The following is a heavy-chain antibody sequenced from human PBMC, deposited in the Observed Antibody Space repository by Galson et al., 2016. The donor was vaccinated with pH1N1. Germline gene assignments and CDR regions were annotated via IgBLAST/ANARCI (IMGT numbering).Heavy chain of an antibody. D-gene: IGHD5-18*01. Sequence: SVKVSCKASGYTFTNYGITWVRQAPGQGLEWMAWVSAYNGNTNYAQKFQGRVTMATDTSTNTAYMELRNLTSDETAVYYCARDVRISLWLPDFWGQGTLVTVSS. J-gene: IGHJ4*02. V-gene: IGHV1-18*01. CDR3: ARDVRISLWLPDF. CDR1: GYTFTNYG. CDR2: VSAYNGNT.